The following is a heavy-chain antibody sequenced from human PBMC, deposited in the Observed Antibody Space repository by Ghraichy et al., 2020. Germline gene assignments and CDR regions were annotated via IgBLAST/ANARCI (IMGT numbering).Heavy chain of an antibody. CDR3: ERDGRSNLGFEY. CDR1: GFTFSTYW. Sequence: GGSLRLSCVASGFTFSTYWMSWVRQAPGKGLEWVANIKQDGREKYYVDSVRGRFIISRDNAKHSLYLQMNSLRAEDTAVYYCERDGRSNLGFEYCGQGTLVAVSS. J-gene: IGHJ4*02. D-gene: IGHD1-1*01. V-gene: IGHV3-7*01. CDR2: IKQDGREK.